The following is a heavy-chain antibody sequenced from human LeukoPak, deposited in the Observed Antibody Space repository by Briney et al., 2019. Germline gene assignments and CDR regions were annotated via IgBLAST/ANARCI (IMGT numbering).Heavy chain of an antibody. Sequence: PGGSLRLSCAASGFTFSTSGMHWLRQAPGKGLEWVAFIRFDASNKYYADSVKGRFATSRDNAKNSLYLQINSVGADDTAVYYCARDQDWAFDYWGQGTLVTVSS. CDR3: ARDQDWAFDY. D-gene: IGHD3/OR15-3a*01. J-gene: IGHJ4*02. V-gene: IGHV3-30*02. CDR1: GFTFSTSG. CDR2: IRFDASNK.